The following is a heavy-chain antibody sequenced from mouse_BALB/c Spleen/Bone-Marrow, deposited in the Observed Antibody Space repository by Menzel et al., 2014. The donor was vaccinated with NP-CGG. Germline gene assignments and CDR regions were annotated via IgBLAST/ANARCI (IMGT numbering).Heavy chain of an antibody. CDR3: ARDGVSGGWGEFDL. CDR1: RFSLSSYW. J-gene: IGHJ2*01. CDR2: IGTNGNI. D-gene: IGHD1-1*02. V-gene: IGHV5-6-5*01. Sequence: LEESGGRLVTPGTPLTLTCTASRFSLSSYWMSWVRQAPGKGLEWIGTIGTNGNIYYTNWAKGRFTISKTSTAVDLKMTSRTAADTATYFCARDGVSGGWGEFDLWGQGTLVTVSS.